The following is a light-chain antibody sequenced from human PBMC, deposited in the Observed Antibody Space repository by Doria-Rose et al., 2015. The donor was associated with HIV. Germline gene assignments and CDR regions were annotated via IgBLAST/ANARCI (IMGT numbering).Light chain of an antibody. CDR2: SND. CDR3: AGWDDSLSVVL. CDR1: SSNIGTNY. J-gene: IGLJ2*01. Sequence: QPGLTQPPSASGTPGQSVTISCSGSSSNIGTNYVYWYQILPGTSPKLLIDSNDQRPSGVPDRFSGSKSGTSATLAIRGLRSEDEADYYCAGWDDSLSVVLFGGGTKLTVL. V-gene: IGLV1-47*02.